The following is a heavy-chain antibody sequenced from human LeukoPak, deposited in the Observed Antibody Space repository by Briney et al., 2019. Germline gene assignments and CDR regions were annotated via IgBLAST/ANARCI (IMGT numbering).Heavy chain of an antibody. CDR3: TRVDHVTSGYAWDY. CDR1: GFTFSTYW. CDR2: IRQDGGEK. J-gene: IGHJ4*02. D-gene: IGHD3-22*01. V-gene: IGHV3-7*04. Sequence: GGSLRLSCAASGFTFSTYWMSWVRQAPGKGLEWVANIRQDGGEKYCVDSVKGRFTISRDNAKNSLYLQMNSLRGEDTAVYYCTRVDHVTSGYAWDYWGQGTLVAVSS.